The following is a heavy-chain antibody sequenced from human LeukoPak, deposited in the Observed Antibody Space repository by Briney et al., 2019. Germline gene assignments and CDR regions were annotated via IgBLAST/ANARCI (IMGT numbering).Heavy chain of an antibody. CDR1: GGSFSGYY. J-gene: IGHJ5*02. Sequence: SETLSLTCAVYGGSFSGYYWSWIRQPPGKGLEWIGEINHSGSTNYNPSLKSRVTISVDTSKNQFSLKLSSVTAADTAVYYCARPHFWSGRGWFDPWGQGTLVTVSS. CDR3: ARPHFWSGRGWFDP. D-gene: IGHD3-3*02. V-gene: IGHV4-34*01. CDR2: INHSGST.